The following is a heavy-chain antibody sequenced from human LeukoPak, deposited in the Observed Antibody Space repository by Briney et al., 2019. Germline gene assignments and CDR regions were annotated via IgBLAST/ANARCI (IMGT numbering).Heavy chain of an antibody. J-gene: IGHJ4*02. D-gene: IGHD4-17*01. CDR2: IFYSGSA. Sequence: SETLSLTCAVSGGSISTSSYYWGWIRQPPGKGLEWIGSIFYSGSAYYNPSLKSRLTISVDTSKNQFSLDLSSVTAADTAVYFCARLRGAMTPVTSDFDYWGQGTLVTVSS. CDR1: GGSISTSSYY. V-gene: IGHV4-39*01. CDR3: ARLRGAMTPVTSDFDY.